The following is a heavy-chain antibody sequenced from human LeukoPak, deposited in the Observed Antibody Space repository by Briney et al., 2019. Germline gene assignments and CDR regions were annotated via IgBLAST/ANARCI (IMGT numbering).Heavy chain of an antibody. CDR2: IKQDASEK. Sequence: GGSLRLSCAASGFTFSNYWMSWVRQAPGKGLEWVANIKQDASEKYYVDSVKGRFTISRDNAKNSLNLHMNSLRAEDTAVYYCARNREGSSYQVDYWGQGTLVTVSS. CDR1: GFTFSNYW. J-gene: IGHJ4*02. V-gene: IGHV3-7*01. CDR3: ARNREGSSYQVDY. D-gene: IGHD1-26*01.